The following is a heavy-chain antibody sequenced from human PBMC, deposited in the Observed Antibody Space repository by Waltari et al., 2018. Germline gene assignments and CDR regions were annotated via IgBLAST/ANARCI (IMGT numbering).Heavy chain of an antibody. CDR3: ARGKGSRSIAVSDAFDI. J-gene: IGHJ3*02. CDR1: GGTFSSYT. D-gene: IGHD6-19*01. V-gene: IGHV1-69*02. CDR2: IIPILGIA. Sequence: QVQLVQSGAEVKKPGSSVKVSCKASGGTFSSYTISWVRQAPGQGLEWMGRIIPILGIANYAQKFQGRVTITADKSTSTAYMELSSLRSEDTAVYYCARGKGSRSIAVSDAFDIWGQGTTVTVSS.